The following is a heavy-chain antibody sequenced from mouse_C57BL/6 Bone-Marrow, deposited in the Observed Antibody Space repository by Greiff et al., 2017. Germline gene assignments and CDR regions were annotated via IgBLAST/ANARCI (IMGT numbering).Heavy chain of an antibody. CDR1: GYTFTSYW. CDR2: IDPSDSYT. CDR3: ARAYYCGSLWFAY. Sequence: QVQLQQPGAELVMPGASVKLSCKASGYTFTSYWMHWVKQRPGQGLEWIGEIDPSDSYTNYNQKFKGKSTLTVDKSSSTAYMQLSSLTSEDSAVYYCARAYYCGSLWFAYWGQGTLVTVSA. V-gene: IGHV1-69*01. J-gene: IGHJ3*01. D-gene: IGHD1-1*01.